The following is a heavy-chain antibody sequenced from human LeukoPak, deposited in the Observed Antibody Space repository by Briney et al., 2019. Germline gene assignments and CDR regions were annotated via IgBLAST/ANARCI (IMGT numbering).Heavy chain of an antibody. J-gene: IGHJ4*02. V-gene: IGHV1-24*01. CDR2: FDPEDGET. D-gene: IGHD2-15*01. CDR1: GYGLTELS. CDR3: ATPRWYLQDPFDY. Sequence: VASVTVSCKVSGYGLTELSIHWVRQAPGKGLEWMGGFDPEDGETIYAQKFQGRVTMTEDTSTDTAYMELSSLRSEDTAVYYCATPRWYLQDPFDYWGQGTLVTVSS.